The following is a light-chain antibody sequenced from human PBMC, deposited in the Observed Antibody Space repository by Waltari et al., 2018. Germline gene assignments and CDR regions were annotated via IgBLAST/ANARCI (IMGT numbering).Light chain of an antibody. J-gene: IGKJ4*02. Sequence: DIQVTQSPSSLSAPVGDRVTITCRTSQAINGYLNWYQQKPGKAPKILIYGASNLQSGDPSRFSGSGSGTDFTLTISSLQPEDFATYYCQQSYTTPLTFGGGTKVEIK. V-gene: IGKV1-39*01. CDR1: QAINGY. CDR3: QQSYTTPLT. CDR2: GAS.